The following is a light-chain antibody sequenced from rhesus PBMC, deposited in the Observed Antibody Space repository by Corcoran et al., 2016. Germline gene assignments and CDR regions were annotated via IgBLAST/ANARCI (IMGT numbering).Light chain of an antibody. V-gene: IGLV3S11*01. J-gene: IGLJ1*01. CDR1: SLKTYY. Sequence: SSGLTQEPALSVALGHTVRMSCQGDSLKTYYASWYQQKPGQVPVLVIYGNTNRPSGIPGRFSGSWSGNTGSLTITGAQVEYEADYYCGSWDNSGNHYIFGAGTRLTVL. CDR3: GSWDNSGNHYI. CDR2: GNT.